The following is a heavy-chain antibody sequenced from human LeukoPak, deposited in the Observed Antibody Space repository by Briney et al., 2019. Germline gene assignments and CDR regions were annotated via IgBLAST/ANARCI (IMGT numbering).Heavy chain of an antibody. CDR2: MNPNSGNT. CDR1: GYTFTSYD. CDR3: ARAMVRGVIITRYYYMDV. Sequence: GASVKVSCKASGYTFTSYDINWVRQATGQGPEWMGWMNPNSGNTGYAQKFQGRVTMTRNTSISTAYMELSSLRSEDTAVYYCARAMVRGVIITRYYYMDVWGKGTTVTVSS. D-gene: IGHD3-10*01. J-gene: IGHJ6*03. V-gene: IGHV1-8*01.